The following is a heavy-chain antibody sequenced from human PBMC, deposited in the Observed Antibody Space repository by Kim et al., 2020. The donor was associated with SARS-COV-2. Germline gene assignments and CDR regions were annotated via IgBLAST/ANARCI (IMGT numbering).Heavy chain of an antibody. V-gene: IGHV3-30*18. CDR3: AKDSRWFGGHVDY. J-gene: IGHJ4*02. Sequence: GGSLRLSCAASGFTFSSYGMHWVRQAPGKGLEWVAVISYDGSNKYYADSVKGRFTISRDNSKNTLYLQMNSLRAEDTAVYYCAKDSRWFGGHVDYWGQGTLVTVSS. D-gene: IGHD3-10*01. CDR1: GFTFSSYG. CDR2: ISYDGSNK.